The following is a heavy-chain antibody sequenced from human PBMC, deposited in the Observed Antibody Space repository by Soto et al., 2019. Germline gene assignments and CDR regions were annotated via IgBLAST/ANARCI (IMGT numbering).Heavy chain of an antibody. Sequence: GASVKVSCKASGYTFTSYYMHWVRQAPGQGLEWMGIINPSGGSTSYAQKFQGRVTMTRDTSTSTVYMELSSLRSEDTAVYYCARAADIVLMVYARGLGAYGMDVWGQGTTVTVSS. J-gene: IGHJ6*02. D-gene: IGHD2-8*01. CDR1: GYTFTSYY. V-gene: IGHV1-46*01. CDR2: INPSGGST. CDR3: ARAADIVLMVYARGLGAYGMDV.